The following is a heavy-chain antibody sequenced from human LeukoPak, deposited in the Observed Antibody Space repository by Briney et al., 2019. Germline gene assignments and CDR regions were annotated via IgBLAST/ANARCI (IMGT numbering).Heavy chain of an antibody. Sequence: ASVKVSCKASGYPFTGYYMHWVRQAPRQGPEPMGWINPNSGGTNYAQKFQGRVTMTRDTSISTAYMELSRLRSDDTAVYYCARGIVLMVYAPALNWFDPWGQGTLVTVSS. CDR2: INPNSGGT. J-gene: IGHJ5*02. CDR1: GYPFTGYY. CDR3: ARGIVLMVYAPALNWFDP. D-gene: IGHD2-8*01. V-gene: IGHV1-2*02.